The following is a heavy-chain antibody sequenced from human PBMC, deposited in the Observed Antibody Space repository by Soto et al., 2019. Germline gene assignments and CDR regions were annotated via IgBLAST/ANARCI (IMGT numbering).Heavy chain of an antibody. V-gene: IGHV1-2*02. J-gene: IGHJ5*02. D-gene: IGHD6-13*01. CDR1: GYTFTGYY. Sequence: ASVKVSCKASGYTFTGYYMHWVRQAPGQGLEWMGWINPNSGGTNYAQKFQGRVTMTRDTSISTAYMELSRLRSDDTAVYYCARVVAAAKGNWFDPWGQGTLVNVSS. CDR2: INPNSGGT. CDR3: ARVVAAAKGNWFDP.